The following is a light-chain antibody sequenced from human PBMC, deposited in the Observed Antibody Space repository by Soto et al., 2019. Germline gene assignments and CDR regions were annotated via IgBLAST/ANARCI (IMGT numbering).Light chain of an antibody. Sequence: EIVLTQSPGFLSLSPGERATLSCRASQSVDSSFFARYQQKPGQAPRLLIYCASKRATGIPDRFSGSVSGTDFTLTIIRLEPEDFAVYYCQQYVSSVTFGQGTKVEIK. CDR2: CAS. V-gene: IGKV3-20*01. CDR3: QQYVSSVT. J-gene: IGKJ1*01. CDR1: QSVDSSF.